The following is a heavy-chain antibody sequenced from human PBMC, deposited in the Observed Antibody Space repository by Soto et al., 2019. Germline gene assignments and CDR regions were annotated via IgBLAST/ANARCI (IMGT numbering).Heavy chain of an antibody. Sequence: GGSLRLSCAASGFTFSSYGMHWVRQAPGKGLEWVAVISYDGSNKYYADSVKGRFTISRDNSKNTLYLQMNSLRAEDTAVYYCAPTPRGSYPFDYWGQGTLVTVSS. CDR1: GFTFSSYG. V-gene: IGHV3-30*03. J-gene: IGHJ4*02. CDR3: APTPRGSYPFDY. D-gene: IGHD1-26*01. CDR2: ISYDGSNK.